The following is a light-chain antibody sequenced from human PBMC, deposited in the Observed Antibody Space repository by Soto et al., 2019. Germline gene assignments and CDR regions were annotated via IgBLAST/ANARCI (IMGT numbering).Light chain of an antibody. Sequence: EIVLTQSPGTLSLSPGERATLSCRASQSVSSSSYLAWYQKKPGQAPRLLIYVASSRATGIPDRFSGSGSATDFTLVISRLEPEDFAVYYCRQYVCSPSFTIGQGTKLEIK. V-gene: IGKV3-20*01. CDR2: VAS. CDR3: RQYVCSPSFT. J-gene: IGKJ2*01. CDR1: QSVSSSSY.